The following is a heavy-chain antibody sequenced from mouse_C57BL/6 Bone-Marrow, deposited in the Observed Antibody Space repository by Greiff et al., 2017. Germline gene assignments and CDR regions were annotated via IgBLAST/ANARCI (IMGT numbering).Heavy chain of an antibody. CDR3: ARPGNDGGAMDY. Sequence: VQLQQPGAELVKPGASVKLSCKASGYTFTSYWMQWVKQRPGKGLEWIGEIDPSDSCTNYNQKFKGKATLTVDTSSSTAYMQLSSLTSEDSAFYYCARPGNDGGAMDYWGQGTSVTVSS. D-gene: IGHD2-2*01. V-gene: IGHV1-50*01. J-gene: IGHJ4*01. CDR1: GYTFTSYW. CDR2: IDPSDSCT.